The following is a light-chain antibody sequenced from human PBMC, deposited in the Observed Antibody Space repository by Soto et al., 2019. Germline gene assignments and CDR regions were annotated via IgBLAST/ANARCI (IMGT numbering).Light chain of an antibody. V-gene: IGKV3-20*01. Sequence: EIVLTQSPATLSSFPGDRVTLSCRASQAVNTRLAWYQHKPGQAPRLLIYLASNRAAGVPARFSGSGSGTDFTLTISRLEAEDFAVYYCQQYGDSPRVFGQGTKVDIK. CDR3: QQYGDSPRV. CDR1: QAVNTR. J-gene: IGKJ1*01. CDR2: LAS.